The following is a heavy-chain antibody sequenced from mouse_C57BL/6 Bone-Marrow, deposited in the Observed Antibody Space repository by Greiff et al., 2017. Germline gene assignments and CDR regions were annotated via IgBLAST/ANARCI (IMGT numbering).Heavy chain of an antibody. J-gene: IGHJ4*01. V-gene: IGHV1-55*01. CDR1: GYTFTSYW. CDR2: IYPGSGST. CDR3: ARAREYDGAMDY. D-gene: IGHD2-14*01. Sequence: QVQLQQPGAELVKPGASVKMSCKASGYTFTSYWITWVKQRPGQGLEWIGDIYPGSGSTNYNEKFKSKATLTVDTSSSTAYMQLNSLTSTDSAVXSCARAREYDGAMDYWGQGTSVTVSS.